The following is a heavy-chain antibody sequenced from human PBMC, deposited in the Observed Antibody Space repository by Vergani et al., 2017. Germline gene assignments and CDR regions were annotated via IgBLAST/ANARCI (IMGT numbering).Heavy chain of an antibody. V-gene: IGHV5-51*01. Sequence: EVQLVQSGAEVKKPGESLKISCKGSGYSFTNYWIGWVRQMPGKGLEWMGIIYPGDSDTKYSPSFRGQVTISADKSISTAYLQWSSLKASDTAVYYCARVGWSYYDSSGYYYAPGGWFDPWGQGTLVTVSS. J-gene: IGHJ5*02. D-gene: IGHD3-22*01. CDR3: ARVGWSYYDSSGYYYAPGGWFDP. CDR2: IYPGDSDT. CDR1: GYSFTNYW.